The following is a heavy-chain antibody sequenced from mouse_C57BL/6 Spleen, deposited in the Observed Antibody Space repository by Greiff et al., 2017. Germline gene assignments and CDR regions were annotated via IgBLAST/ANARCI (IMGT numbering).Heavy chain of an antibody. J-gene: IGHJ4*01. CDR3: ARRYDYYYYAMDY. Sequence: VQLQQSGAELVKPGASVKISCKASGYAFSSYWMTWVKQRPGKGLEWIGQIYPGDGDTNYNGKFKGKATLTADNSSSTAYMQLSSLTSEDSAVYFCARRYDYYYYAMDYWGQGTSVTVSS. CDR1: GYAFSSYW. CDR2: IYPGDGDT. V-gene: IGHV1-80*01. D-gene: IGHD2-4*01.